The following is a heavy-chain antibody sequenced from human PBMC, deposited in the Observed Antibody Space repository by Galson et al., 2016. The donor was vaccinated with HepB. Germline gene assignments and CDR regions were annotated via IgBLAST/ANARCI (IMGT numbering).Heavy chain of an antibody. V-gene: IGHV4-39*01. D-gene: IGHD1-14*01. CDR2: INYSGST. Sequence: LSLTCTVSGGSITSSSYYWGWIRQPPGKGLEWIGTINYSGSTYYNPSLKRRVAISVDTSKNHFSLRLSYVTAADTAVYYCARHGTRSTGLYYHGMDVWGRGTTVTVSS. CDR3: ARHGTRSTGLYYHGMDV. CDR1: GGSITSSSYY. J-gene: IGHJ6*02.